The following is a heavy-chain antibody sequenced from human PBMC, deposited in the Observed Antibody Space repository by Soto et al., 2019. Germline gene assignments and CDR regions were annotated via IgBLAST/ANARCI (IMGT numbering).Heavy chain of an antibody. J-gene: IGHJ4*02. CDR2: IKSDGIST. CDR3: ARGYNYGSIDY. V-gene: IGHV3-74*01. D-gene: IGHD5-18*01. Sequence: GGSLRLSCAASGFTFSSYWMYWVRQAPGKGLVWVSRIKSDGISTTYADSMKGRFTISRDNAKNTLYLQMNSLRAEDTAVYYCARGYNYGSIDYWGQGTLVTVSS. CDR1: GFTFSSYW.